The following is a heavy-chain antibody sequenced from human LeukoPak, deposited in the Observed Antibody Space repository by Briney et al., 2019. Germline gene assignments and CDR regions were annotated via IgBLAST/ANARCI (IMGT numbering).Heavy chain of an antibody. Sequence: GGPLRLSCAASGFTFSSYAMSWVRQAPGKGLEWVSAISGSGGSTYYADSVKGRFTTSRDNSKNTLYLQMNSLRAEDTAVYYCAKASPYYYGSGSSPLDYWGQGTLVTVSS. CDR3: AKASPYYYGSGSSPLDY. CDR2: ISGSGGST. D-gene: IGHD3-10*01. CDR1: GFTFSSYA. V-gene: IGHV3-23*01. J-gene: IGHJ4*02.